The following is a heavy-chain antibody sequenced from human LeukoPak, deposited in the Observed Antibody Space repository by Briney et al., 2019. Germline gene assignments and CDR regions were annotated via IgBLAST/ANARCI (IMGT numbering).Heavy chain of an antibody. V-gene: IGHV1-46*01. J-gene: IGHJ4*02. D-gene: IGHD4-23*01. CDR3: ASLYGGEPGY. Sequence: AAVKVSCKASGFSSYYLHGLRQAPGQGFEWMGIINHSESSTNYAQKSQGRVTMTRDTFTSTVYMELNSLRSEDTAVYYCASLYGGEPGYWGEGTLVT. CDR1: GFSSYY. CDR2: INHSESST.